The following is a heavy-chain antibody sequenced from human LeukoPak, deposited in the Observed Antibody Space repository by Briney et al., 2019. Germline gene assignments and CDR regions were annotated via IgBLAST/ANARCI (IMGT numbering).Heavy chain of an antibody. V-gene: IGHV1-69*10. D-gene: IGHD3-9*01. CDR3: ARARYDILTGYYIDNWFDP. J-gene: IGHJ5*02. CDR2: IIPILGTA. Sequence: SVKVSCKASGGTFSSYAISWVRQAPGQGLEWMGGIIPILGTANYAQKLQGRVTMTTDTSTSTAYMELRSLRSDDTAVYYCARARYDILTGYYIDNWFDPWGQGTLVTVSS. CDR1: GGTFSSYA.